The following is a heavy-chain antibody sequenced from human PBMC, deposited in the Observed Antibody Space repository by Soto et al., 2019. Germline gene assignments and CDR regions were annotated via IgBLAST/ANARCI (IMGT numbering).Heavy chain of an antibody. CDR3: AREEGSAYNFGYGMDV. Sequence: PGGSLRLSCAASGFTVRTNFMNWVRQAPGKGLEWVSIIYNGGRPDYADSVKGRFTVSRDNSKNTLYLQMNSLRVEDTGVYYCAREEGSAYNFGYGMDVWGQGTTVTVS. CDR1: GFTVRTNF. D-gene: IGHD5-18*01. J-gene: IGHJ6*02. CDR2: IYNGGRP. V-gene: IGHV3-53*01.